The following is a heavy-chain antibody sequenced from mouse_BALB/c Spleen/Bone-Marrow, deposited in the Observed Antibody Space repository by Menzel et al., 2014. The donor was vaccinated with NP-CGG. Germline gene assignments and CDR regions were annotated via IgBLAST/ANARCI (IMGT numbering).Heavy chain of an antibody. CDR1: GYTFTSYW. Sequence: QVQLQQSGAELAKPGASVKMSCKASGYTFTSYWMHWVKQRPGQGLEWIGYINPSTGYTDYNQKFNDKATLTADKSSSTAYMQLSSLTSKGSAVYYCARGNPLYAMDYWGQRTSVTVSS. J-gene: IGHJ4*01. CDR2: INPSTGYT. CDR3: ARGNPLYAMDY. D-gene: IGHD2-1*01. V-gene: IGHV1-7*01.